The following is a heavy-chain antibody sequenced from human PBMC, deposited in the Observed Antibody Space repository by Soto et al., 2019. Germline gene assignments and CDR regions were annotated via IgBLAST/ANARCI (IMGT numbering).Heavy chain of an antibody. J-gene: IGHJ4*02. CDR3: ATLNGYDY. CDR2: IDNTGTSS. D-gene: IGHD5-12*01. V-gene: IGHV3-74*01. CDR1: GFPFSSHW. Sequence: EVRLVESGGGLVQPGGSLRLSCAASGFPFSSHWLQWVRQVPGRGLVWVSRIDNTGTSSIYADSVRGRSTVSRDNAKDTLYLHMSSLRAEDTAVYYCATLNGYDYWGQGTLVTVSS.